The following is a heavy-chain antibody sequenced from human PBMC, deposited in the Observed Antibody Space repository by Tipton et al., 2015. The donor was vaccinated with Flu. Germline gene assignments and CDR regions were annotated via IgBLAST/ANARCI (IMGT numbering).Heavy chain of an antibody. D-gene: IGHD3-10*01. CDR3: ARSTYHYGSGSSDY. V-gene: IGHV4-38-2*01. CDR1: GSSMGSGYC. J-gene: IGHJ4*02. CDR2: ISHSGRT. Sequence: TLSLTCSVSGSSMGSGYCWGWIRQPPGKGLEWIGCISHSGRTYYNPSLKSRVTISVDTAKNQFSQRLSSVTAADTAVYYCARSTYHYGSGSSDYWGQGTLVTVSS.